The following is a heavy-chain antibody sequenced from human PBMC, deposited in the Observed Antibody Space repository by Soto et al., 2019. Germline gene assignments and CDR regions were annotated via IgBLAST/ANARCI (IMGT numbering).Heavy chain of an antibody. CDR3: AKITRS. D-gene: IGHD3-16*01. CDR2: VNGDGTAT. Sequence: EVQLLESGGGLVQPGGSLRLSCAASGLRVSSFAMTWVRQAPGKGLEWISSVNGDGTATYYANSVKGRFTTSRDTSKNTLYLQMDRLRAEDTAVYYCAKITRSWGQGTLVTVSS. J-gene: IGHJ4*02. V-gene: IGHV3-23*01. CDR1: GLRVSSFA.